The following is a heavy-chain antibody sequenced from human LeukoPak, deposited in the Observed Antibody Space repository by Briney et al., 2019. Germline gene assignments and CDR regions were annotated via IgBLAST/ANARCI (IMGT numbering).Heavy chain of an antibody. D-gene: IGHD6-13*01. V-gene: IGHV4-59*11. CDR3: ARAPYSSSWTTFDY. CDR2: IHYSGST. J-gene: IGHJ4*02. Sequence: SETLSLTCTVSGGSISSHYWSWIRQPPGKGLERIGYIHYSGSTNYNPSLKSRVTISVDTSKNQFSLKLSSVTAADTAVYYCARAPYSSSWTTFDYWGQGTLVTASS. CDR1: GGSISSHY.